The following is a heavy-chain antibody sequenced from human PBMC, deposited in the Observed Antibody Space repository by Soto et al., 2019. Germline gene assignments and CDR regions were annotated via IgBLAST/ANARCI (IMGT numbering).Heavy chain of an antibody. J-gene: IGHJ5*02. V-gene: IGHV5-10-1*01. CDR3: ARHPYCSGGSCYPGSWFDP. CDR2: IDPSDSYT. CDR1: GYSFTSYW. D-gene: IGHD2-15*01. Sequence: GESLKISCKGSGYSFTSYWISWVRQMSGKGLEWMGRIDPSDSYTNYSPSFQGHVTISADKSISTAYLQWSSLKASDTAMYYCARHPYCSGGSCYPGSWFDPWGQGTLVTVSS.